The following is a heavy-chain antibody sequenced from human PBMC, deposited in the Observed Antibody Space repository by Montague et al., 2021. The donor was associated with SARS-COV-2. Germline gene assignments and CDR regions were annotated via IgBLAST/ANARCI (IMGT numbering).Heavy chain of an antibody. J-gene: IGHJ6*02. CDR3: ARRDHTSWYKNHYYGLDV. V-gene: IGHV4-39*01. CDR1: GGSISGSTYL. D-gene: IGHD6-13*01. Sequence: SETLSLTCTVSGGSISGSTYLWDWIRQPPGKGLEWIASVYYSGSTYYNPSLGSRVTISADTSKNQSSLKVCSVTAADTAVYYCARRDHTSWYKNHYYGLDVWGQGTTVTVSS. CDR2: VYYSGST.